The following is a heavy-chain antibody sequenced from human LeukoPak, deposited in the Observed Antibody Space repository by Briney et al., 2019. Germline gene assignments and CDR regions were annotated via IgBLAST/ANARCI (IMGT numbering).Heavy chain of an antibody. Sequence: PGGSLRLSCAASGFTFSSYGMHWVRQAPGKGLEWVAFIRYDGSNKYYADPVKGRFTISRDNSKNTLYLQMNSLRAEDTAVYYCAKSMSGSGKNTPFDYWGQGTLVTVSS. CDR1: GFTFSSYG. J-gene: IGHJ4*02. V-gene: IGHV3-30*02. CDR2: IRYDGSNK. CDR3: AKSMSGSGKNTPFDY. D-gene: IGHD3-10*01.